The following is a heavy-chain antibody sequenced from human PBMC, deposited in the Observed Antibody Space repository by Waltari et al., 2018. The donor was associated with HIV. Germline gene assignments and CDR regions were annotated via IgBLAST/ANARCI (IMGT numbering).Heavy chain of an antibody. J-gene: IGHJ5*02. D-gene: IGHD3-3*02. V-gene: IGHV4-4*07. CDR2: TYVGGRP. CDR3: VQSTFLGVMPFVWLDP. Sequence: QLQESGPGLVRTSETLSLTCSVFGASISGYYWCCVRQAVATKGNTAKKMVWLGRTYVGGRPDYRGFLRPRLTISMYTSKTLVSRRLKFLTAADTAMYYSVQSTFLGVMPFVWLDPWGPGILVTVSS. CDR1: GASISGYY.